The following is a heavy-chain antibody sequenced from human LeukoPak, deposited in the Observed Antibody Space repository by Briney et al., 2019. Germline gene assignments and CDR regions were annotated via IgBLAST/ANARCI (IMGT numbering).Heavy chain of an antibody. CDR3: ARTYVWGSYSLFDY. D-gene: IGHD3-16*01. CDR2: ISGSGGST. J-gene: IGHJ4*02. V-gene: IGHV3-23*01. Sequence: GRSLRLSCAASGFTFSSYAMHWVRQAPGKGLEWVSAISGSGGSTYYADSVKGRFTISRDNSKNTLYLQMNSLRAEDTAVYYCARTYVWGSYSLFDYWGQGTLVTVSS. CDR1: GFTFSSYA.